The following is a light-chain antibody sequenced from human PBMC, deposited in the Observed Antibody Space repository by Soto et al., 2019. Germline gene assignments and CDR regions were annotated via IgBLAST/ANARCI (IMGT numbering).Light chain of an antibody. CDR3: QQYNNYPRT. Sequence: IQMTQSPSTLSASVGDRVSITCRASQSLSSWLAWYQQKPGRAPKLLVYDASSLESGVPSRFSGSGSGTEFTLTISSLQPDDFATYHCQQYNNYPRTLGKGTKV. CDR1: QSLSSW. J-gene: IGKJ1*01. V-gene: IGKV1-5*01. CDR2: DAS.